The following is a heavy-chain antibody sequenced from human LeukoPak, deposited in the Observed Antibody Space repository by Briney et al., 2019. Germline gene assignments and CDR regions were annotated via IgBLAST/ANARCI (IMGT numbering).Heavy chain of an antibody. V-gene: IGHV3-33*01. CDR3: ARPQQTTSPYYYYGMDV. D-gene: IGHD2/OR15-2a*01. J-gene: IGHJ6*02. Sequence: GGSLRLSCAASGFTFSSYGMHWVRQAPGKGLEWVAVIWYDGSNKYYADSVKGRFTISRDNSKNTLYLQMNSLRAEDTAVYYCARPQQTTSPYYYYGMDVWGQGTTVTVSS. CDR2: IWYDGSNK. CDR1: GFTFSSYG.